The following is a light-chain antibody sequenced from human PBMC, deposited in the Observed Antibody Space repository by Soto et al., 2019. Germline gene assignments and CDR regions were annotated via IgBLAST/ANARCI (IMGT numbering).Light chain of an antibody. J-gene: IGLJ1*01. CDR2: NNN. Sequence: QSVLTQPPSASGTPGQRVTISCSGGSSNIGTNAVNWYQQLPGTAPNLLIYNNNQRPSGAPDRFSGSKSGTSASLAISGLQSEDVADYYCAAWADSLNGSVFGTGPKVTVL. CDR1: SSNIGTNA. V-gene: IGLV1-44*01. CDR3: AAWADSLNGSV.